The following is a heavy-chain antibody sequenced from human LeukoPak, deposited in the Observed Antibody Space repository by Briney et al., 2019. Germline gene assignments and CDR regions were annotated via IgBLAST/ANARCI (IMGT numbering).Heavy chain of an antibody. V-gene: IGHV3-21*01. CDR3: ARWRVAGTRYYGMDV. J-gene: IGHJ6*02. CDR1: GFTFSSYS. CDR2: ISSSSSYI. D-gene: IGHD6-19*01. Sequence: PGGSLRLSCAASGFTFSSYSMNWVRQAPGKGLEWVSSISSSSSYIYYADSVKGRFTISRDNAKNSLYLQMNSLRAEDTAVYYCARWRVAGTRYYGMDVWGQGTTVTVSS.